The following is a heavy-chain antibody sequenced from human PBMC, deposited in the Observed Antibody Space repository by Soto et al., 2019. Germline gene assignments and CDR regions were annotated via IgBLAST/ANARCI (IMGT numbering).Heavy chain of an antibody. D-gene: IGHD6-6*01. CDR3: AKGYRSLTDYYYYMDV. CDR2: ISWNSGSI. J-gene: IGHJ6*03. Sequence: EVQLVESGGGLVQPGRSLRLSCAASGFTFDDYAMHWVRQAPGKGLEWVSGISWNSGSIGYADSVKGRFTISRDNAKNSLYLQMNSLRAEDTALYYCAKGYRSLTDYYYYMDVWGKGTTVTVSS. CDR1: GFTFDDYA. V-gene: IGHV3-9*01.